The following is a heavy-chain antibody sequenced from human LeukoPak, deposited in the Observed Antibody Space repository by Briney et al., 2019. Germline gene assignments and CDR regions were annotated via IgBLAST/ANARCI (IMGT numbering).Heavy chain of an antibody. CDR2: IYSDGST. CDR3: FNYAY. CDR1: GITVSTNY. V-gene: IGHV3-66*01. D-gene: IGHD3-16*01. Sequence: GGSLRLSCAASGITVSTNYMSRVRQAPGKGLEWVSVIYSDGSTSYADSVKGRFTLSRDNSKNTVYLQVSSLRVEDTAVYYCFNYAYWGQGTLVTVSS. J-gene: IGHJ4*02.